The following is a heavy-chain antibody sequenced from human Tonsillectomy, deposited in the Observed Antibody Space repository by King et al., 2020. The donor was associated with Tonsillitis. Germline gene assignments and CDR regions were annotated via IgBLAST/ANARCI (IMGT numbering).Heavy chain of an antibody. D-gene: IGHD3-10*01. J-gene: IGHJ6*02. V-gene: IGHV4-34*01. CDR3: AILLGFGVEGVAV. CDR2: INHSGST. Sequence: VQLQQWGEGLLKPSETLSLTCAVYGGSFSGYYWSWIRQPPGKGLEWIGEINHSGSTNYNPSLKSRVTMSVDTSKNQVSLKLRSVTAADTAVYYCAILLGFGVEGVAVWGQGTTVTVSS. CDR1: GGSFSGYY.